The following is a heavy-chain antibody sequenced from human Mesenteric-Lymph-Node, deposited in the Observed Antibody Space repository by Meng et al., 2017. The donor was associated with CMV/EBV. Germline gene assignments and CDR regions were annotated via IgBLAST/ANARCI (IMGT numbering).Heavy chain of an antibody. CDR2: INHSGST. V-gene: IGHV4-34*01. J-gene: IGHJ4*02. CDR3: ARGSSYDILTGYFDY. Sequence: QVRLLQCGDGLLNPVGTLAVTCECYGGSFRGYYWNWIRQSPEKGLEWIGEINHSGSTTYNPSFTSRIIISVDTSTNQISLNMSSVTAADTAVYYCARGSSYDILTGYFDYWGQGALVTVSS. D-gene: IGHD3-9*01. CDR1: GGSFRGYY.